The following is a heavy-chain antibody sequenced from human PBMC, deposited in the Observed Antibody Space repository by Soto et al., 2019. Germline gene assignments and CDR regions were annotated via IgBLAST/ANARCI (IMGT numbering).Heavy chain of an antibody. J-gene: IGHJ4*02. V-gene: IGHV3-66*01. CDR3: TRGLLADFFDY. CDR2: IYSGGST. CDR1: GFTVSSNY. Sequence: PGGSLRLSCAASGFTVSSNYMSWVRQAPGKGLEWVSVIYSGGSTYYADSVKGRFTISRDNSKNTLYLQVNSLRNDDTAVYYCTRGLLADFFDYWGQGALVTVSS.